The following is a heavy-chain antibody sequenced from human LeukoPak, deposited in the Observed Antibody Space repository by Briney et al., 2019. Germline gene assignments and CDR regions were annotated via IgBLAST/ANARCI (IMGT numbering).Heavy chain of an antibody. V-gene: IGHV3-48*03. CDR2: ITPDGTMT. J-gene: IGHJ4*02. CDR1: GFTFSNYE. Sequence: PGGSLTLSCAVSGFTFSNYEMNWVRQAPGKGLEWIGYITPDGTMTYYAGSVRGRFTVSRDNAKNSLYLQMNSLRADDTAVYYCARETIDCGGDCYDYWGQGTLGTVSS. CDR3: ARETIDCGGDCYDY. D-gene: IGHD2-21*01.